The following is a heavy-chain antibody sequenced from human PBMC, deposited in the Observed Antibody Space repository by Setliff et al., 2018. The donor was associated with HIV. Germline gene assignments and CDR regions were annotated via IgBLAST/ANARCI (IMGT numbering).Heavy chain of an antibody. CDR3: ATEGAGGSYQRASALDV. D-gene: IGHD1-26*01. V-gene: IGHV1-69*05. CDR2: MMTIFSTT. J-gene: IGHJ3*01. Sequence: SVKVSCKSSAGSLSIFAINWVRQAPGQGLEWMGGMMTIFSTTNYARKFQGRVTITTDESTGTAYMELSNLRSEDTAVYYCATEGAGGSYQRASALDVWGQGTMVTVSS. CDR1: AGSLSIFA.